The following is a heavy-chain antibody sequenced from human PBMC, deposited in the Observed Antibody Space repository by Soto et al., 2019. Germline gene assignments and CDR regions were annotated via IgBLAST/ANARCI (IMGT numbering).Heavy chain of an antibody. CDR1: GFALRTYA. CDR2: IWGSGDRT. J-gene: IGHJ6*02. CDR3: AKTGPYCGGDCSRYFYGMDV. Sequence: PGGSLRLSCAASGFALRTYAMAWVRQAPGKGLEWVSGIWGSGDRTFYADSVKGRFTISRDNSRNTLYLQMYSLTAEDTALYYCAKTGPYCGGDCSRYFYGMDVWGQGTTVTVSS. D-gene: IGHD2-21*02. V-gene: IGHV3-23*01.